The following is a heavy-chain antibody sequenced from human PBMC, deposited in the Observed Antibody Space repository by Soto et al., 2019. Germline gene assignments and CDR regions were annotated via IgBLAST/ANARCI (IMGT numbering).Heavy chain of an antibody. CDR3: ARSSSWYVFDY. D-gene: IGHD6-13*01. Sequence: QVQLVQSGAEVKKPGASVKVSCKASGYTFTSYAMHWVRQAPGQRLEWMGWINAGNGNTKYSQKFQGRVTITRDTSASAAYMELSSLRSEDTAVYYCARSSSWYVFDYWGQGTLVTVSS. CDR2: INAGNGNT. V-gene: IGHV1-3*01. J-gene: IGHJ4*02. CDR1: GYTFTSYA.